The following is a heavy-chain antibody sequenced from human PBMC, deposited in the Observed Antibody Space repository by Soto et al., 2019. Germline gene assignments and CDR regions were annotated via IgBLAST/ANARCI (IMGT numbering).Heavy chain of an antibody. V-gene: IGHV3-33*01. J-gene: IGHJ6*02. CDR2: IWYDGSNK. CDR3: ARSLFLWSGYYIAPYGMDV. D-gene: IGHD3-3*01. Sequence: GGSLRLSCAASGFTFSSYGMHWVRQAPGKGLEWVAVIWYDGSNKYYADSVKGRFTISRDNSKNTLYLQMNSLRAEDTAVYYSARSLFLWSGYYIAPYGMDVWGQGTTVTVSS. CDR1: GFTFSSYG.